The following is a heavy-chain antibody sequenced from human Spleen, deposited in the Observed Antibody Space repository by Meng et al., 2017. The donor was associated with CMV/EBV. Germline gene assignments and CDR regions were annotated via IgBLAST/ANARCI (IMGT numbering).Heavy chain of an antibody. Sequence: SETLSLTCTVSGGSINGYYWSWIRQPPGKGLEWIGYVYYSGSSNYNPSLGSRVTVSVDTSKNQFSLKLSSVTAADTAVYYCARTSSSWTVQGVDYWGQGTLVTVSS. J-gene: IGHJ4*02. D-gene: IGHD6-13*01. CDR1: GGSINGYY. V-gene: IGHV4-59*12. CDR2: VYYSGSS. CDR3: ARTSSSWTVQGVDY.